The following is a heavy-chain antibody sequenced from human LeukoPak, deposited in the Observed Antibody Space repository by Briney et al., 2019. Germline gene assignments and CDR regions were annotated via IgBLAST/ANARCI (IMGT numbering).Heavy chain of an antibody. V-gene: IGHV4-39*07. CDR1: GGSISSSSYY. J-gene: IGHJ3*02. CDR3: AREEVAGTECAFDI. CDR2: IYYSGST. Sequence: SETLSLTCTVSGGSISSSSYYWGWIRQPPGKGLEWIGSIYYSGSTYYNPSLKSRVTISVDTSKNQFSLKLSSVTAADTAVYYCAREEVAGTECAFDIWGQGTMVTVSS. D-gene: IGHD6-19*01.